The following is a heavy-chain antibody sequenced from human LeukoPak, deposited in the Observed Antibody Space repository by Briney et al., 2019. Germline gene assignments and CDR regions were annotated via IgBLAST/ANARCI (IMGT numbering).Heavy chain of an antibody. CDR1: GYTFTSYG. V-gene: IGHV1-18*01. CDR3: ARDTYYYDSSGYDAFDI. D-gene: IGHD3-22*01. Sequence: ASVKVSCKASGYTFTSYGISWVRQAPGQGLEWMGWISAYNGNTNYAQKLQGRVTMTTDTSTSTAYMVLRSLRSDDTAVYYCARDTYYYDSSGYDAFDIWGQGTVVTVSS. CDR2: ISAYNGNT. J-gene: IGHJ3*02.